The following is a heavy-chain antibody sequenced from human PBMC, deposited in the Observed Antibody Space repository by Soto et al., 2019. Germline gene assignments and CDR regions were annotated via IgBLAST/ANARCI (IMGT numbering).Heavy chain of an antibody. CDR2: IYYSGST. D-gene: IGHD6-19*01. CDR1: GGSISSYY. J-gene: IGHJ4*02. Sequence: PSETLSLTCTFSGGSISSYYWSWIRQPPGKGLEWIGYIYYSGSTNYNPSLKSRVTISVDTSKNQFSLKLSSVTAADTAVYYCARLGSGWYQIDYWGQGTLVTVSS. V-gene: IGHV4-59*01. CDR3: ARLGSGWYQIDY.